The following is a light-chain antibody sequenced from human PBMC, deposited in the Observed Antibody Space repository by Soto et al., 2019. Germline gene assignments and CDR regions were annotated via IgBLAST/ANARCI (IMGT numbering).Light chain of an antibody. CDR3: QQYGSSPPMYT. CDR1: QSVSSSY. J-gene: IGKJ2*01. V-gene: IGKV3-20*01. CDR2: GAS. Sequence: EIVLTQSPGTLSLSPGERATLSCRASQSVSSSYLAWYQQKPGQAPRLLIYGASSRATGIPDRFSGSGSGTDFTLLISRLEPQEFAVYYCQQYGSSPPMYTFGQGTKLEIK.